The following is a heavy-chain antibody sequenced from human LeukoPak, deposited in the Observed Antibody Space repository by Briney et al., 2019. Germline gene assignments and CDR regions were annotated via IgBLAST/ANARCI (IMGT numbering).Heavy chain of an antibody. D-gene: IGHD5-24*01. J-gene: IGHJ6*02. CDR2: INHSGST. V-gene: IGHV4-34*01. Sequence: SETLSLTCAVYGGSFSGYYWSWIRQPPGKGLEWIGEINHSGSTNYNPSLKSRVTISVDTSKNQFSLKLSSVTAADTAVYYCARAMATYYYYGMDVWGQGTTVTVSS. CDR1: GGSFSGYY. CDR3: ARAMATYYYYGMDV.